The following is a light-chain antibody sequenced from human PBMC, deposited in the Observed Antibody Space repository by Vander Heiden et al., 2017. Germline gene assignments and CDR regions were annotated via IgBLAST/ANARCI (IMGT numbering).Light chain of an antibody. Sequence: DIQMTQSPSSLSASVADRVTITCRASQSISSYLNWYQQKPGKAPKLLIYAASRLQSGVPSRFSGSGSGTDFTLTISSLQPEDVATYYWQQSYSTPLTFGGGTKVEIK. J-gene: IGKJ4*01. V-gene: IGKV1-39*01. CDR2: AAS. CDR1: QSISSY. CDR3: QQSYSTPLT.